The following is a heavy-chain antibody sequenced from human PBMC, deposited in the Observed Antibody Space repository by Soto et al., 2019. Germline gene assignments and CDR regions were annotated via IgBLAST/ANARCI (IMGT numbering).Heavy chain of an antibody. J-gene: IGHJ6*01. D-gene: IGHD4-17*01. Sequence: EVQLVESGGGLVQPGGSLRLSCAASGFTFSNYWIHWVRQAPGKGLVWVSRIKGDGSRIDYADSVKGRFTISRDNAKNTVYVQMNSLGDEDAAVYYCAIGLPGYYGKDVWGQGTTVTVSS. CDR3: AIGLPGYYGKDV. CDR2: IKGDGSRI. V-gene: IGHV3-74*01. CDR1: GFTFSNYW.